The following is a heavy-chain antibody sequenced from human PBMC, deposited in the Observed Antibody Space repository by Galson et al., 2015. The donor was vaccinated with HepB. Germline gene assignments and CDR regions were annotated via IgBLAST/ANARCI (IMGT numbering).Heavy chain of an antibody. D-gene: IGHD3-22*01. J-gene: IGHJ4*02. CDR1: GGTFSSYT. Sequence: SVKVSCKASGGTFSSYTISWVRQAPGQGLEWMGRIIPILGIANYAQKFQGRVTITADKSTSTAYMELSSLRSEDTAVYYCAADPLYYDSSGTYLTSFDYWGQGTLVTVSS. V-gene: IGHV1-69*02. CDR2: IIPILGIA. CDR3: AADPLYYDSSGTYLTSFDY.